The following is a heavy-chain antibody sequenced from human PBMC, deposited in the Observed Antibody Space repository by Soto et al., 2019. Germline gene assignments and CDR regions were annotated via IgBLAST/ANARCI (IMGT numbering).Heavy chain of an antibody. CDR1: GGSISSYY. V-gene: IGHV4-59*01. CDR2: IYYSGST. J-gene: IGHJ4*02. Sequence: QVQLQESGPGLVKPSETLSLTCTVSGGSISSYYWSWIRQPPGKGLEWIGYIYYSGSTNYNPSLKRRVTISVDTSKNQFSLKLSSVTAADTAVYSCASVYGDYLDYWGQGTLVSVSS. D-gene: IGHD4-17*01. CDR3: ASVYGDYLDY.